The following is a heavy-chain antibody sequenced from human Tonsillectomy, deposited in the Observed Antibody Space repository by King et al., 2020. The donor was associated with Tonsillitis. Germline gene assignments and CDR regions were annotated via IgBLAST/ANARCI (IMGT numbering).Heavy chain of an antibody. D-gene: IGHD5-18*01. J-gene: IGHJ6*02. CDR1: GFSFDDHA. Sequence: QLVQSGGGLVQPGRSLRLSCAASGFSFDDHAMHWVRQAPGKGLEWVSGISWNSVSIDYADSVKGRITMSRDNAQNSLSLQMNSLKPQDTALYYCVKDSGWRGVYSYVYGGIDVWGQGTTVTVSS. CDR3: VKDSGWRGVYSYVYGGIDV. CDR2: ISWNSVSI. V-gene: IGHV3-9*01.